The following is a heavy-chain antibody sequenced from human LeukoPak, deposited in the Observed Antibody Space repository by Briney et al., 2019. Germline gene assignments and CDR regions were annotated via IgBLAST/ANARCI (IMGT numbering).Heavy chain of an antibody. CDR3: ARTPIAVSGFDY. CDR2: IDWDDAK. D-gene: IGHD6-19*01. V-gene: IGHV2-70*04. Sequence: PGPTLVKPTQTLTLTCTFSGFSLSTSGMRVGWIRQPPGKALEWLARIDWDDAKFFSPSLKTRLIISKDTSKNQVVLTMTNMDPVDTATYFCARTPIAVSGFDYWGQGTLVTVSS. CDR1: GFSLSTSGMR. J-gene: IGHJ4*02.